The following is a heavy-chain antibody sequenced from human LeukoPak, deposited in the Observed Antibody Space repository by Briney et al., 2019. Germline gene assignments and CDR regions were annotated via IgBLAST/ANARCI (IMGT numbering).Heavy chain of an antibody. J-gene: IGHJ4*02. Sequence: SETLCLTCTVSGGSISRYYWSWIRQPPGEGLEWIGCIYYSGSTKYNPSLKSPVTRSVDTSKHQFSLKLSSVTAADTAVYYCARSYGNPLFDYWGQGTLVTVSS. D-gene: IGHD4-11*01. CDR3: ARSYGNPLFDY. CDR1: GGSISRYY. V-gene: IGHV4-59*01. CDR2: IYYSGST.